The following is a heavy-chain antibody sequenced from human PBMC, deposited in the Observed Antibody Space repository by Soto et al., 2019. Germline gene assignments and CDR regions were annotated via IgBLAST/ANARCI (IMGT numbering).Heavy chain of an antibody. D-gene: IGHD6-13*01. J-gene: IGHJ3*02. Sequence: GESLKISCKGSGYSFTSYWISWVRQMPGKGLEWMGRIDPSDSYTNYSPSFQGHVTISADKSISTAYLQWSSLKASDTAMYYCAIHLSSAAGTGAFYIWGQGTLVTVS. CDR1: GYSFTSYW. V-gene: IGHV5-10-1*01. CDR2: IDPSDSYT. CDR3: AIHLSSAAGTGAFYI.